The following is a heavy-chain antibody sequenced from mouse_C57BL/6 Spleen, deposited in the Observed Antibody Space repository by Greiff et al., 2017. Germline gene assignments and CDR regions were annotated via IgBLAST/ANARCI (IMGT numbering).Heavy chain of an antibody. CDR3: ARSPSMDY. CDR2: IDPSDSYP. Sequence: QVQLQQPGAELVKPGASVKLSCKASGYTFTSYWMQWVKQRPGQGLEWIGEIDPSDSYPNYNQKFKGKATLTVGTSTSTAYMQLSSRTSEDAAVYYYARSPSMDYWGQGTSVTVSS. J-gene: IGHJ4*01. CDR1: GYTFTSYW. V-gene: IGHV1-50*01.